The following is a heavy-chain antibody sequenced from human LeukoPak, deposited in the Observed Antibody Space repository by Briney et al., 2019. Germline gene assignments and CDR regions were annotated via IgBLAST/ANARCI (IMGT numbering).Heavy chain of an antibody. J-gene: IGHJ5*02. Sequence: SETLSLTCAVYGGSFGGYYWSWIRQPPGKGLEWIGEINHSGSTNYNPSLKSRVTISVDTSKNQFSLKLSSVTAADTAVYYCAGGGIVVVPAAISGSNWFDPWGQGTLVTVSS. CDR3: AGGGIVVVPAAISGSNWFDP. D-gene: IGHD2-2*01. V-gene: IGHV4-34*01. CDR2: INHSGST. CDR1: GGSFGGYY.